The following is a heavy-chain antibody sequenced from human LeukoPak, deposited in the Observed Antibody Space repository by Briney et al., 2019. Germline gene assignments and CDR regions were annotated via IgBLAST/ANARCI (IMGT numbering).Heavy chain of an antibody. CDR1: GFTFSSYG. Sequence: GGTLRLSCAASGFTFSSYGMSWVRQAPGKGLEWVSAISGSGGSTYYADSVKGRFTISRDNSKNTLYLQMNSLRAEDTAVYYCAKQEASLIAVAGPSYYFDYWGQGTLVTVSS. D-gene: IGHD6-19*01. CDR3: AKQEASLIAVAGPSYYFDY. CDR2: ISGSGGST. V-gene: IGHV3-23*01. J-gene: IGHJ4*02.